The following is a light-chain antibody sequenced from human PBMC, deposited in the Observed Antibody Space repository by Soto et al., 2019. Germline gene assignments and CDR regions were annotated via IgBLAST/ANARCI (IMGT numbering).Light chain of an antibody. CDR3: HQYATSPQT. CDR2: GPS. J-gene: IGKJ1*01. V-gene: IGKV3-20*01. CDR1: QSVPKNY. Sequence: EIVLTQSPGTLSLSPGERATLSCRASQSVPKNYLAWYQHKPGQAPRLLIYGPSSRATGIPDRFSGSGSGTDFTLSISRLEPEDFAVYYCHQYATSPQTFGQWTKVEIK.